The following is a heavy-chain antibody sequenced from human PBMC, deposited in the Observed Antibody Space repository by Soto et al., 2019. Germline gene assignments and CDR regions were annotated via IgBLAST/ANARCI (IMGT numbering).Heavy chain of an antibody. V-gene: IGHV4-4*02. CDR2: IYHSGST. CDR1: SGSISSSNW. CDR3: ASTIMVRGYYYYYYKDV. J-gene: IGHJ6*03. Sequence: SETLSLTCAVSSGSISSSNWWSWVRQPPGKGLEWIGEIYHSGSTNYNPSLKSRVTISVDKSKNQFSLKLSSVTAADTAVYYCASTIMVRGYYYYYYKDVCGRGTTVTVSS. D-gene: IGHD3-10*01.